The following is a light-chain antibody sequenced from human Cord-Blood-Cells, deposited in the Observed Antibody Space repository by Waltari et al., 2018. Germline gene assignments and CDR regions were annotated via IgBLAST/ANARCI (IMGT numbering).Light chain of an antibody. V-gene: IGKV3-20*01. CDR3: QQYGSSPWT. CDR1: QSVSSSY. Sequence: EIVLTQSPGTLSLSPGERATLSCRASQSVSSSYLAWYQQKPGQAPRLLIYGASSRATGTPYRFSGSGSETCITLPIRRLEPEDFTVYYCQQYGSSPWTFGQGTKVEIK. J-gene: IGKJ1*01. CDR2: GAS.